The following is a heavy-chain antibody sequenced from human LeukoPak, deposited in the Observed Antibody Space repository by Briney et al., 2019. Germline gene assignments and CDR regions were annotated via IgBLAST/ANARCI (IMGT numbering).Heavy chain of an antibody. CDR1: GFTFSSYW. J-gene: IGHJ6*03. CDR3: ARRGESSSGKYYYYYMDV. CDR2: INSDGSST. V-gene: IGHV3-74*01. Sequence: GGSLRLSCAASGFTFSSYWMHWVRQAPGKGLVWVSRINSDGSSTSYADSVKGRFTTSRDNAKNTLYLQMNSLRAEDTAVYYCARRGESSSGKYYYYYMDVWGKGTTVTVSS. D-gene: IGHD6-6*01.